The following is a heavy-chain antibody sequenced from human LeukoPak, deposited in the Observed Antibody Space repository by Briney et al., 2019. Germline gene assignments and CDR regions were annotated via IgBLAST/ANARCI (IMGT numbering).Heavy chain of an antibody. CDR3: TKDTVPAAMYYYYYMDV. V-gene: IGHV3-23*01. Sequence: PGGSLRLSCAASGFTFSSDAMSWVRQAPGKGLEWVSAISGSVGSTYYADSVKCRFTISRDNSKNTLYLQMNSLRAEDTAVYYCTKDTVPAAMYYYYYMDVWGKGTTVTVSS. J-gene: IGHJ6*03. CDR1: GFTFSSDA. CDR2: ISGSVGST. D-gene: IGHD2-2*01.